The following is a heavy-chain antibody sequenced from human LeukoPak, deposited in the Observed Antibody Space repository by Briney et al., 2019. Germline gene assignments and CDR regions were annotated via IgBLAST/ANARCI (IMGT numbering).Heavy chain of an antibody. CDR2: IYHSGST. J-gene: IGHJ5*02. CDR1: GYSISSGYY. V-gene: IGHV4-38-2*01. D-gene: IGHD3-22*01. CDR3: ARHIDYYDSSGYFSWFDP. Sequence: SETLSLTCAVSGYSISSGYYWGWIRQPPGKGLEWIGGIYHSGSTYYNPSLKSRVTISVDTSKNQFSLKLSSVTAADTAVYYCARHIDYYDSSGYFSWFDPWGRGTLVTVSS.